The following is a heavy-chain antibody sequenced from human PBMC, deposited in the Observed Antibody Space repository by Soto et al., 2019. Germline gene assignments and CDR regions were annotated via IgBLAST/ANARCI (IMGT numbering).Heavy chain of an antibody. J-gene: IGHJ4*02. D-gene: IGHD2-21*01. CDR1: GFTFSGYT. V-gene: IGHV3-23*01. Sequence: GGSLRLSCAASGFTFSGYTMNWVRQAPGKGLEWVAVIGNSGDGTHYADSVKGRFTISRDNSKNTLYLQMEGLRAEDTAVYYCVKDVWDYWGQGVLVTVSS. CDR3: VKDVWDY. CDR2: IGNSGDGT.